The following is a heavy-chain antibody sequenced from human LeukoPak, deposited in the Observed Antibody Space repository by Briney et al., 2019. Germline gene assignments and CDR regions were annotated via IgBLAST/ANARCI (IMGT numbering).Heavy chain of an antibody. CDR1: GGSISSGGYY. V-gene: IGHV4-61*02. Sequence: SQTLSLTCTVSGGSISSGGYYWSWIRQHPGKGLEWIGRIYTSGSTNCNPSLKSRVTMSVDTSKNQFSLKLSSVTAADTAVYYCARGGYSSGWSFDLWGRGTLVTVSS. J-gene: IGHJ2*01. CDR3: ARGGYSSGWSFDL. D-gene: IGHD3-22*01. CDR2: IYTSGST.